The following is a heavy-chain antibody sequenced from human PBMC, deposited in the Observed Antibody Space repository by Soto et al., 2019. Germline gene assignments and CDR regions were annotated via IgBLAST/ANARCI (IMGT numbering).Heavy chain of an antibody. J-gene: IGHJ5*02. V-gene: IGHV1-69*13. Sequence: SVKVSCKASGGTFGSYAISWVRQAPGQGLEWMGGIIPIFGTANYAQKFQGRVTITADESTSTAYMELSSLRSEDTAVYYCARDRCGGDCYSPNWFDPWGQGTLVTVSS. CDR1: GGTFGSYA. CDR2: IIPIFGTA. D-gene: IGHD2-21*02. CDR3: ARDRCGGDCYSPNWFDP.